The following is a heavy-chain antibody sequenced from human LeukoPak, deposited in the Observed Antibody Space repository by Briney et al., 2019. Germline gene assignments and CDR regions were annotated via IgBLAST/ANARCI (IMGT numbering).Heavy chain of an antibody. CDR3: ARDRSKGAYCGGDCYSWFDP. CDR1: GGTFSSYA. D-gene: IGHD2-21*02. V-gene: IGHV1-69*04. CDR2: IIPILGIA. Sequence: ASVKVSCKASGGTFSSYAISWVRQAPGQGLEWMGRIIPILGIANYAQKFQGRVTITADKSTSTAYMELGSLRSEDTAVYYCARDRSKGAYCGGDCYSWFDPWGQGTLVTVSS. J-gene: IGHJ5*02.